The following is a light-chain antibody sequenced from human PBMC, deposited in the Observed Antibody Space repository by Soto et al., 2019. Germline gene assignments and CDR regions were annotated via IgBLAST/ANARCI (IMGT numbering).Light chain of an antibody. J-gene: IGKJ5*01. Sequence: EIVLTQSPDTLSLSPGERATLSCRASQSVSSSYLAWYQQKPGQAPRLLLYGASSRATGIPDRFSGSGSGTDFTLTISRLEPEDFAVYYCQKYGSSPPITFGQGTRLEIK. CDR1: QSVSSSY. CDR3: QKYGSSPPIT. CDR2: GAS. V-gene: IGKV3-20*01.